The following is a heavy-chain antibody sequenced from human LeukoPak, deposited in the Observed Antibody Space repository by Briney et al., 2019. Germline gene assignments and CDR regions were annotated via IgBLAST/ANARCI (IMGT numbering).Heavy chain of an antibody. J-gene: IGHJ4*02. CDR3: AREDYDSSGYYSPYYFDY. CDR1: GYTFTSYG. Sequence: GASVKVSCKASGYTFTSYGISWVRQAPGQGLEWMGWISAYNGNTNYAQKLQGRVTMTTDTSTSTAYMELRSLRSDDTAVYYCAREDYDSSGYYSPYYFDYWGQGTLVTVSS. V-gene: IGHV1-18*01. CDR2: ISAYNGNT. D-gene: IGHD3-22*01.